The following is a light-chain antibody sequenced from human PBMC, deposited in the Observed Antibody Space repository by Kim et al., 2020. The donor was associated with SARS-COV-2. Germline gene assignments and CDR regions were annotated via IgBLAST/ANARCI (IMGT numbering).Light chain of an antibody. CDR1: QTIYRF. J-gene: IGKJ1*01. V-gene: IGKV3-11*01. CDR3: QQRSVWPWA. CDR2: GAS. Sequence: SLSPGETATPSCRATQTIYRFLAWYQHKPGQAPRLLIYGASNRATDGPARFSGSGSGTDFTLTISSLEPEDFAVYYCQQRSVWPWAFGQGTKLEI.